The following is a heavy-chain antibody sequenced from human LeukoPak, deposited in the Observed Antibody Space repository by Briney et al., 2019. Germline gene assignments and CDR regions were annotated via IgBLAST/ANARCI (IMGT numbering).Heavy chain of an antibody. CDR3: ARENSSGPFDY. CDR1: GYTFTGYY. D-gene: IGHD3-22*01. V-gene: IGHV1-46*01. CDR2: INPSGGST. J-gene: IGHJ4*02. Sequence: ASVKVSCKASGYTFTGYYMHWVRQAPGQGLEWMGIINPSGGSTSYAQKFQGRVTMTRDTSTSTVYMELSSLRSEDTAVYYCARENSSGPFDYWGQGTLVTVSS.